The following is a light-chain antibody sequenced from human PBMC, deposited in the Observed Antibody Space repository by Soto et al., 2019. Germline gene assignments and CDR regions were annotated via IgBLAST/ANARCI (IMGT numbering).Light chain of an antibody. J-gene: IGKJ1*01. Sequence: DIQMTQSPSTLSASVGDRVTITFRASQSISSWLAWYQQKPGKAPKLLIYKASSLESGVPSRFSGSGSGTEFTLTISSLQPDDFATYYCQQYKSYWTFGQGTKVDIK. CDR3: QQYKSYWT. V-gene: IGKV1-5*03. CDR2: KAS. CDR1: QSISSW.